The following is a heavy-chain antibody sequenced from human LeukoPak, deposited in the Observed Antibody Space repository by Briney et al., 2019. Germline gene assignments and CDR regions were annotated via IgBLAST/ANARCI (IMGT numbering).Heavy chain of an antibody. CDR2: ISAYKGNT. J-gene: IGHJ4*02. D-gene: IGHD6-19*01. V-gene: IGHV1-18*01. CDR3: ARDSLNSGWDFDY. Sequence: ASVKVSCKASGYTFTSYGIIWVRQAPGQGLEWMGWISAYKGNTKHAQKFQGRVTMTTDTSTRTVYMEVRSLRSDDTAVYYCARDSLNSGWDFDYWGQGTLVTVSS. CDR1: GYTFTSYG.